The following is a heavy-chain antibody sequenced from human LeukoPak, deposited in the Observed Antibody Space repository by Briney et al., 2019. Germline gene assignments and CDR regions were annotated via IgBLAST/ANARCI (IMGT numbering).Heavy chain of an antibody. CDR3: ARDVHGDYGSGWFDP. J-gene: IGHJ5*02. CDR2: IMPLFGTA. D-gene: IGHD4-17*01. Sequence: ASVKVSCKTSGRTFNNSAISWVRQAPGQGLEWLGGIMPLFGTAGYAQKFQGRVTITKDESTRTVYLELTSLTSGDTAVYYCARDVHGDYGSGWFDPWGQGTLVSVSS. V-gene: IGHV1-69*05. CDR1: GRTFNNSA.